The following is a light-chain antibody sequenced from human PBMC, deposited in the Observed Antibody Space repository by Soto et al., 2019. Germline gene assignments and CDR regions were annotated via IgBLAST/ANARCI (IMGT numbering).Light chain of an antibody. J-gene: IGLJ2*01. CDR2: NNN. CDR1: SSNIGSNT. Sequence: QSVLTQPPSAPGTPGQRVTISCSGSSSNIGSNTVSWYQQVPGTAPKLLNYNNNQRPSGVPDRISGSKSGTSASLAISGLQSEDEADYYCAAWDDSLKGVFGGGTKLTVL. V-gene: IGLV1-44*01. CDR3: AAWDDSLKGV.